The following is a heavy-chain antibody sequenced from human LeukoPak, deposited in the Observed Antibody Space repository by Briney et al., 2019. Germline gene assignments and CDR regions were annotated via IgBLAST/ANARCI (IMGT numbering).Heavy chain of an antibody. CDR3: ARLNGELFY. J-gene: IGHJ4*02. CDR2: ISSSSSTI. CDR1: GFTFSSYS. Sequence: GGSLRLSCAASGFTFSSYSMNWVRQAPGKGLEWVSYISSSSSTIYYADSVKGRFTISRDNAKNSLYLQMNCLRDEDTAVYYCARLNGELFYWGQGTLVTVSS. V-gene: IGHV3-48*02. D-gene: IGHD3-10*01.